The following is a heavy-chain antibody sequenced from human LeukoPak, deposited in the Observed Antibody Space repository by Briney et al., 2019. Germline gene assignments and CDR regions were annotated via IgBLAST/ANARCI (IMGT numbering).Heavy chain of an antibody. D-gene: IGHD3-22*01. CDR1: CGSISSYY. Sequence: SETLSLTCTVSCGSISSYYWSWIRQPPGKGLEWIGSIYYSGSTYYNPSLKSRVTISVDTSKNQFSLKLSSVTAADTAVYYCASPNYYDSSGYYAWGQGTLATVSS. J-gene: IGHJ5*02. V-gene: IGHV4-39*01. CDR3: ASPNYYDSSGYYA. CDR2: IYYSGST.